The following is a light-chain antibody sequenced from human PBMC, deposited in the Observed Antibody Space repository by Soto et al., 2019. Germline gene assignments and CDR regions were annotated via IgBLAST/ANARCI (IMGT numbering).Light chain of an antibody. Sequence: QSGLTQPPSASGSPGQSVTISCTGTKNDIGVYDFVSWYQHHPGKAPRLIIYEVVQRPSGVPDRFSGSKSGNTASLTVSRLQAADEADYFCKSYAGSNTYVFGSGTKLTVL. CDR2: EVV. J-gene: IGLJ1*01. CDR1: KNDIGVYDF. V-gene: IGLV2-8*01. CDR3: KSYAGSNTYV.